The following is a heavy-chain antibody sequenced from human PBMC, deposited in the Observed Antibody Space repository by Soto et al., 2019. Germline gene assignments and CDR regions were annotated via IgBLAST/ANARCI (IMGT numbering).Heavy chain of an antibody. CDR2: INSGASNT. J-gene: IGHJ4*02. D-gene: IGHD3-10*01. V-gene: IGHV3-74*01. Sequence: GGSPRLSCAASGFTFSSPWMHWVRQAPGKGLVWVSRINSGASNTNYADSVKDRFTISRDNAKNTLYLQMDRLTAEDTAVYYCAKELIDYGLFDYWGQGTLVTVSS. CDR1: GFTFSSPW. CDR3: AKELIDYGLFDY.